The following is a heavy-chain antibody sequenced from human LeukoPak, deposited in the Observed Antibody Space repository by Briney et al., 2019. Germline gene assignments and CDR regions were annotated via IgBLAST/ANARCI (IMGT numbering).Heavy chain of an antibody. D-gene: IGHD6-19*01. CDR1: GFTFDDYA. CDR2: ISWNSGSI. Sequence: GRSLRLSCAASGFTFDDYAMHWVRQAPGKGLEWVSGISWNSGSIGYADSVKGRFTISRDNAKNSLYLQMNSLRAEDTAVYYCAKDPLPHSSGWYWDYWGQGTLVTVSS. CDR3: AKDPLPHSSGWYWDY. J-gene: IGHJ4*02. V-gene: IGHV3-9*01.